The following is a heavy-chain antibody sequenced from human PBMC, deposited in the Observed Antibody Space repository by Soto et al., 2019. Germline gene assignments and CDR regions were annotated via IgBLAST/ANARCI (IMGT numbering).Heavy chain of an antibody. CDR2: ITAGGDRT. CDR1: GFTFSSYA. V-gene: IGHV3-23*01. J-gene: IGHJ6*04. Sequence: GGSLRLSCAASGFTFSSYAMNWVRQAPGKGLEWVSGITAGGDRTYYAGSVKGRFTISRGTSKHAGYLQMHSRRAEDTAVYHCAKGIRGSNFYYCGLDVWGKGTTATVSS. CDR3: AKGIRGSNFYYCGLDV. D-gene: IGHD1-26*01.